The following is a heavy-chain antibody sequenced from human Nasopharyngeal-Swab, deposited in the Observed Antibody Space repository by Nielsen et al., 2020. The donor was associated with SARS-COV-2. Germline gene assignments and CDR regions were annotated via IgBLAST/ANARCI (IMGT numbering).Heavy chain of an antibody. CDR3: AKDDVVRGDAFDI. D-gene: IGHD3-10*01. V-gene: IGHV3-23*01. CDR1: GFTFNIYA. J-gene: IGHJ3*02. CDR2: ISASGGST. Sequence: GESLKISCIASGFTFNIYAMAWVRRTPGRGLQWVSGISASGGSTYYTDSVKGRFAVSRDNSRNTLYLQMHSLRVEDTALYYCAKDDVVRGDAFDIWGQGKMVTVSS.